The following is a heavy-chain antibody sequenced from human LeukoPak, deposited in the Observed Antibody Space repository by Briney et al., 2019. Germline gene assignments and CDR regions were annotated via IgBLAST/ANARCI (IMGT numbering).Heavy chain of an antibody. Sequence: PGGSLRLSCAASGFTFTDYWMHWVRQAPGKGLVWVSRINGDGSGTSYADSVKGRFTISRDNAKNTVYLQMNSLRAEDTAVYYCTRDFYGIVYWGQGTLVTVSS. CDR3: TRDFYGIVY. V-gene: IGHV3-74*01. J-gene: IGHJ4*02. CDR1: GFTFTDYW. D-gene: IGHD3-10*01. CDR2: INGDGSGT.